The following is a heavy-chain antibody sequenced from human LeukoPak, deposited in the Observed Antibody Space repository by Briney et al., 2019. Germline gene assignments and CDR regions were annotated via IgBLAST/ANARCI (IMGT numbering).Heavy chain of an antibody. CDR2: INAGNGNT. J-gene: IGHJ4*02. D-gene: IGHD1-1*01. CDR1: GYTFTSYA. V-gene: IGHV1-3*01. CDR3: ARDKARWGHYNLDY. Sequence: ASVKVSCTASGYTFTSYAMHWVRQAPGQRLEWMGWINAGNGNTKYSQKFQGRVTITRDTSASTAYMELSSLRPEDTAVYYCARDKARWGHYNLDYWGQGTLVTVSS.